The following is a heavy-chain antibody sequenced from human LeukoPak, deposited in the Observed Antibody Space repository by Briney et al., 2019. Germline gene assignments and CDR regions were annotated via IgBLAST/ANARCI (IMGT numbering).Heavy chain of an antibody. D-gene: IGHD3-10*01. CDR2: IYYSGST. J-gene: IGHJ3*02. Sequence: SETLSLTCTVSGGSISSYYWSWIRQPPGKGLEWIGYIYYSGSTNYNPSLKSRVTISVDTSKNQFSLKLSSVTAADTAVYYCARTYYYGSGSYYDSRDAFDIWGQGTMVTISS. V-gene: IGHV4-59*08. CDR3: ARTYYYGSGSYYDSRDAFDI. CDR1: GGSISSYY.